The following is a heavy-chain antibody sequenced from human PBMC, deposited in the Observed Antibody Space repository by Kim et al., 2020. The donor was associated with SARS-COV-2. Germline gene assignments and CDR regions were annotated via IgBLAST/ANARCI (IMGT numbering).Heavy chain of an antibody. CDR3: AKDLFDY. Sequence: GGSLRLSCAASGFTFSSYGMHWVRQAPGKGLEWVAVISYDGSNKYYADSVKGRFTISRDNSKNTLYLQMNSLRAEDTAVYYCAKDLFDYWGQGTLVTVSS. CDR1: GFTFSSYG. J-gene: IGHJ4*02. CDR2: ISYDGSNK. V-gene: IGHV3-30*18.